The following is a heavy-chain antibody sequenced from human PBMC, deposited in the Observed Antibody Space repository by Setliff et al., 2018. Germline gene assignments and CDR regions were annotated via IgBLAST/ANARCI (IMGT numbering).Heavy chain of an antibody. CDR2: ISSSGNTI. V-gene: IGHV3-48*04. CDR3: ARTTGYRLEGDFDY. J-gene: IGHJ4*02. D-gene: IGHD3-16*01. Sequence: GGSLRLSCAASGFTFGSYWMTWVRQAPEKGLEWASYISSSGNTISYADSVKGRFTISRDNAKNSLYLQMNSLRAEDTAVYYCARTTGYRLEGDFDYWGQGTLVTVSS. CDR1: GFTFGSYW.